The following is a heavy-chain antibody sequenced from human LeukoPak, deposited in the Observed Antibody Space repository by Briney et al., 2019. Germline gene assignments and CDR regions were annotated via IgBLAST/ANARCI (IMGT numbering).Heavy chain of an antibody. D-gene: IGHD1-26*01. Sequence: SVKVSCKASGGTFSSYAISWVRQAPGQGLEWMGGIVPIFGTTNYAQKFQGRVTITADESTSTAYMELSSLRSEDTAVYYCATSRRLSEYYFDYWGQGTLVTVSS. CDR3: ATSRRLSEYYFDY. V-gene: IGHV1-69*13. CDR2: IVPIFGTT. J-gene: IGHJ4*02. CDR1: GGTFSSYA.